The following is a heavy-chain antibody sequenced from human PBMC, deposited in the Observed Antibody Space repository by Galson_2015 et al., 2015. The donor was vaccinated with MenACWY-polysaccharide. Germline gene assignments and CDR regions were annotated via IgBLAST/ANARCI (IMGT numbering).Heavy chain of an antibody. Sequence: SVKVSCKASGYTFIDYYIHWVRQAPGQGLEWMGIFSPRSGSTTYAQKFQDRISMTRDTSTSTVYMDLSSLRFEDSAVYYCARVRYYDIPRDALAIWGQGTMVTVSS. V-gene: IGHV1-46*01. CDR1: GYTFIDYY. J-gene: IGHJ3*02. CDR2: FSPRSGST. CDR3: ARVRYYDIPRDALAI. D-gene: IGHD3-9*01.